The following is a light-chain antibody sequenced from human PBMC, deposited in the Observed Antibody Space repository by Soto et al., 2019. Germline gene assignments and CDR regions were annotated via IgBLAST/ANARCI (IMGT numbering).Light chain of an antibody. J-gene: IGKJ2*01. CDR1: QSVSSY. CDR3: QQRSNWPVT. V-gene: IGKV3-11*01. CDR2: DAS. Sequence: EIVLTQSPATLSLSPGERATLSCRASQSVSSYLAWYQQKPGQAPRLLIYDASNRATGIPARFSGSGSGTDFTLTIISLEPEDFAVYYCQQRSNWPVTFGQWTKLEIK.